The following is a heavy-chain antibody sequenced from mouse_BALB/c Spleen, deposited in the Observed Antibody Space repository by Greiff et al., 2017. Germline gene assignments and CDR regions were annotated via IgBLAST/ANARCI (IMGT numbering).Heavy chain of an antibody. J-gene: IGHJ4*01. CDR1: GFSLTSYG. V-gene: IGHV2-9*02. Sequence: VQGVESGPGLVAPSQSLSITCTVSGFSLTSYGVHWVRQPPGKGLEWLGVIWAGGSTNYNSALMSRLSISKDNSKSQVFLKMNSLQTDDTAMYYCARGDRYKDYYAMDYWGQGTSVTVSS. D-gene: IGHD2-14*01. CDR2: IWAGGST. CDR3: ARGDRYKDYYAMDY.